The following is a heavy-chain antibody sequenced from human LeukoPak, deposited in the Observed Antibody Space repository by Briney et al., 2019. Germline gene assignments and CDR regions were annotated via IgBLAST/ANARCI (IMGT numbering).Heavy chain of an antibody. Sequence: PSETLSLTCAVYGGSFSGYYWSWIRQPPGKGLEWIGEINHSGSTNYNPSLKSRVTISVDTSKNQFSLKLSSVTAADTAVYYCARDSFGMVRGVGENYFDYWGQGTLVTVSS. D-gene: IGHD3-10*01. CDR1: GGSFSGYY. CDR3: ARDSFGMVRGVGENYFDY. V-gene: IGHV4-34*01. CDR2: INHSGST. J-gene: IGHJ4*02.